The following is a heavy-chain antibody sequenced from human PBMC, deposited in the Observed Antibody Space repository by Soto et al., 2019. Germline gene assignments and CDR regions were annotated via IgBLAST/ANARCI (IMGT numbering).Heavy chain of an antibody. J-gene: IGHJ4*02. V-gene: IGHV4-59*08. CDR1: GGSISSYY. Sequence: SETLSLTCTVSGGSISSYYWSWIRQPPGKGLEWIGYIYYSGSTNYNPSLKSRVTISVDTSKNQFSLKLSSVTAADTAVYYCARSQPLYYDILTGYYNPPVYWGQGTLVTVS. D-gene: IGHD3-9*01. CDR2: IYYSGST. CDR3: ARSQPLYYDILTGYYNPPVY.